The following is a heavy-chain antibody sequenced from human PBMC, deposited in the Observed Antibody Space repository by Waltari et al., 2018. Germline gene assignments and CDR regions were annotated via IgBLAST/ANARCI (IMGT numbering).Heavy chain of an antibody. D-gene: IGHD2-2*01. CDR1: GFTFSSYE. CDR3: ARGLLDEVVVPAAIQFDP. V-gene: IGHV3-48*03. J-gene: IGHJ5*02. CDR2: ISSSGSTI. Sequence: EVQLVESGGGLVQPGGSLRLSCAASGFTFSSYEMNWVRQAPGKGLEWVSYISSSGSTIYYADTVKGRFTISRENAKNSLYLQMNSLRAEDTAVYYCARGLLDEVVVPAAIQFDPWGQGTLVTVSS.